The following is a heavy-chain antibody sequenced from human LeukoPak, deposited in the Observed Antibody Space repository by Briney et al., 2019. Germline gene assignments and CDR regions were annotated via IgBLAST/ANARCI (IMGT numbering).Heavy chain of an antibody. CDR1: GFTFNNYE. CDR3: AREGGSKNWFDP. Sequence: PGGSLRLSCAASGFTFNNYEMNWVRQAPGKGLEWISYVTSSGGTTYYADSVKGRFTISRDNAKNSLHLQTNSLRAEDTAVYYCAREGGSKNWFDPWGQGTLVTVSS. J-gene: IGHJ5*02. V-gene: IGHV3-48*03. CDR2: VTSSGGTT. D-gene: IGHD1-26*01.